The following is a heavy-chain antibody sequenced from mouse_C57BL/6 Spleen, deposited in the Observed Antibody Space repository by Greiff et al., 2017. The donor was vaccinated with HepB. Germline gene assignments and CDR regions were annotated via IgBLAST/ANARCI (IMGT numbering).Heavy chain of an antibody. V-gene: IGHV1-15*01. J-gene: IGHJ2*01. CDR1: GYTFTDYE. CDR3: TRALYYGSSYDY. Sequence: QVQLQQSGAELVRPGASVTLSCKASGYTFTDYEMHWVKQTPVHGLEWIGAIDPETGGTAYNQKFKGKATLTADKSSSTAYMRLRSLTSEDSAVYYCTRALYYGSSYDYWGQGTTLTVSS. D-gene: IGHD1-1*01. CDR2: IDPETGGT.